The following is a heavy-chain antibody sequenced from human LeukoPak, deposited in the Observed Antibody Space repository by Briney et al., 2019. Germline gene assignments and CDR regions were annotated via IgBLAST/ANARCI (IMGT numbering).Heavy chain of an antibody. Sequence: GRSLRLSCAASGFTFDDYAMHWVRQAPGKGLEWVSGISWNSGSIGYADSVKGRFTISRDNAKNSLYLQMNSLRAEDTAVYYCARDRVNDYYYYYMDVWGKGTTVTISS. V-gene: IGHV3-9*01. CDR2: ISWNSGSI. CDR3: ARDRVNDYYYYYMDV. D-gene: IGHD2-21*01. J-gene: IGHJ6*03. CDR1: GFTFDDYA.